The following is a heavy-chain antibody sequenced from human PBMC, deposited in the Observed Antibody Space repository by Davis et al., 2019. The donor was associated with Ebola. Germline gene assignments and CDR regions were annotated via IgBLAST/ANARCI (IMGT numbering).Heavy chain of an antibody. D-gene: IGHD6-13*01. Sequence: GESLKISCKGSGYSFTSYWIGWVRQMPGNGLEWMGIIYPGDSDTRYSPSFQGQVTISADKSISTAYLQWSSLKASDTAMYYCARHGGGYSSSEVLNAFDIWGQGTMVTVSS. CDR3: ARHGGGYSSSEVLNAFDI. CDR1: GYSFTSYW. J-gene: IGHJ3*02. CDR2: IYPGDSDT. V-gene: IGHV5-51*01.